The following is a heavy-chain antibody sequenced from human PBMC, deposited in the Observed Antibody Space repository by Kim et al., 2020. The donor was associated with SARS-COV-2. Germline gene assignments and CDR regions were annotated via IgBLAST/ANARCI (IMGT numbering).Heavy chain of an antibody. J-gene: IGHJ4*02. CDR2: ISYDGSNK. D-gene: IGHD5-12*01. CDR3: ASQDGYNSIRGAFDY. CDR1: GFTFSSYA. Sequence: GGSLRLSCAASGFTFSSYAVHWVRQAPGKGLEWVAVISYDGSNKYYADSVKGRFTISRDNSKNTLYLQMNSLRAEDTAVYYCASQDGYNSIRGAFDYWGQGTLVTVSS. V-gene: IGHV3-30*04.